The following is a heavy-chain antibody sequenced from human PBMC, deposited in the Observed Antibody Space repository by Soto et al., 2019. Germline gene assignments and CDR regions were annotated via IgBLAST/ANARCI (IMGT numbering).Heavy chain of an antibody. CDR2: IIPIFGTA. Sequence: QVQLVQSGAEVKKPGSSVKVSCKASGGTFSSYAISWVRQAPGQGLEWMGGIIPIFGTANYAQKFQGRVTITADRSTGTAYMEMSSLRAEDTAVYYCGRTPKETIFGVVLNSWYFDLWGRGTLVTVSS. J-gene: IGHJ2*01. D-gene: IGHD3-3*01. V-gene: IGHV1-69*06. CDR1: GGTFSSYA. CDR3: GRTPKETIFGVVLNSWYFDL.